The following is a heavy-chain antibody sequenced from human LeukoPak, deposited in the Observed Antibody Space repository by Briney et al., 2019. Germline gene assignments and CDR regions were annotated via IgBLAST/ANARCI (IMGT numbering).Heavy chain of an antibody. CDR1: GGSISSYY. Sequence: SETPSLTCTVSGGSISSYYWSWIRQPPGKGLEWTGYIYYSGSTNYNPSLKSRVTISVDTSKNQFSLKLSSVTAADTAVYYCAKTYYDILTGYGGPYYMDVWGKGTTVTVSS. CDR2: IYYSGST. CDR3: AKTYYDILTGYGGPYYMDV. V-gene: IGHV4-59*01. D-gene: IGHD3-9*01. J-gene: IGHJ6*03.